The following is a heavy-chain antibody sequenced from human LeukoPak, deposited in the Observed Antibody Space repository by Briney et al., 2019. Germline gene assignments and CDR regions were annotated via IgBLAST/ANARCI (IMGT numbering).Heavy chain of an antibody. CDR1: GFTFDDYG. CDR2: ITTSGGST. CDR3: VCYDNAAEYFHY. Sequence: RSGGSLILSCAASGFTFDDYGMSWVRQAPGKGLEWVSSITTSGGSTSYADSVRGRFTISRDNSKNTLYLQMNSLRAEDTALYYCVCYDNAAEYFHYWGQGTLVTVSS. J-gene: IGHJ1*01. V-gene: IGHV3-23*01. D-gene: IGHD3-22*01.